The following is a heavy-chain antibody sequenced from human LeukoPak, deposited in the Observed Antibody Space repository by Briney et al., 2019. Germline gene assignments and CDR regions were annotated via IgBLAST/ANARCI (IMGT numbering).Heavy chain of an antibody. D-gene: IGHD3-10*01. CDR3: AREVLWFGTGYFDY. CDR1: GFTVSSNY. J-gene: IGHJ4*02. CDR2: IYSGGST. Sequence: GGSLRLSCAASGFTVSSNYMSWVRQAPGKGLEWVSVIYSGGSTYYADSVKGRFTISRDNSKNTLYLQMNSLRAEDTAVYYCAREVLWFGTGYFDYWGQGTLVTVSS. V-gene: IGHV3-66*01.